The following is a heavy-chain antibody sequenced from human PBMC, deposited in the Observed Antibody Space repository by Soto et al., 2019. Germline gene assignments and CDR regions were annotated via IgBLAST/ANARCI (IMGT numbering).Heavy chain of an antibody. J-gene: IGHJ6*03. Sequence: SVKVSCKASRFTFTSSAMQWVRQARGQRLEWIGWIVVGSGNTNYAQKFQERVTITRDMSTSTAYMELSSLRSEDTAVYYCAASTGFSPTANFYYYYMDVWGKGTTVTAP. CDR2: IVVGSGNT. D-gene: IGHD4-17*01. CDR1: RFTFTSSA. CDR3: AASTGFSPTANFYYYYMDV. V-gene: IGHV1-58*02.